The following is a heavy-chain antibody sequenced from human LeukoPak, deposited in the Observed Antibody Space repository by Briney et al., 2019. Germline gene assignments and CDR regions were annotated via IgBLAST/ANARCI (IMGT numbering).Heavy chain of an antibody. CDR2: IRQDGGEK. D-gene: IGHD6-13*01. J-gene: IGHJ4*01. CDR3: TRDGTAPGLYFDL. Sequence: GGSLRLSCAVSGFTFTSYWMNWVRQAPGKGLEWVASIRQDGGEKSYVDSVKGRFTISRDNTKNSLYLQTSSLRPEDTAVYYCTRDGTAPGLYFDLWGQGTLVTVSS. CDR1: GFTFTSYW. V-gene: IGHV3-7*01.